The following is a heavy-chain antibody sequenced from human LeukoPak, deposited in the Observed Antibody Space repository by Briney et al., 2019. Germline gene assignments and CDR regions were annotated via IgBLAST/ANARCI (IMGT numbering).Heavy chain of an antibody. D-gene: IGHD1-26*01. Sequence: SETPSLTCTVSGASVSSASYWSWIRQPPGKGVEWIAHIYNGVNTNYNPSLKSRVTISVDTSKNQFSLRLNSVTAADTAVYYCARSRAFNSGAFDPWGQGSLVTVSS. CDR3: ARSRAFNSGAFDP. CDR1: GASVSSASY. J-gene: IGHJ5*02. CDR2: IYNGVNT. V-gene: IGHV4-61*01.